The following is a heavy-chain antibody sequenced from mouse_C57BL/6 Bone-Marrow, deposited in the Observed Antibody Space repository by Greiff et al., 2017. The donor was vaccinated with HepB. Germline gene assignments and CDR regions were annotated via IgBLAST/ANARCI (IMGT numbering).Heavy chain of an antibody. CDR3: ARHGAYYSNLVMAY. Sequence: EVQRVEPGGGLVQPGGSLKLSCAASGFTFSDYGMAWVRQAPRKGREWVALISNLAYSNYYADTVTGRFTISRENAKSTLYLEMSSLRCEDTAMYYCARHGAYYSNLVMAYWGQGTSVTVSA. D-gene: IGHD2-5*01. V-gene: IGHV5-15*01. J-gene: IGHJ4*01. CDR2: ISNLAYSN. CDR1: GFTFSDYG.